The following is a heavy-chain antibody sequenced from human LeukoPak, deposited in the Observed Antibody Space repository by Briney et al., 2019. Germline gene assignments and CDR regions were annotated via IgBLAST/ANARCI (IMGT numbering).Heavy chain of an antibody. V-gene: IGHV3-7*03. J-gene: IGHJ6*04. Sequence: GGSLRLSCAASGFTFSSYWMSWVRQAPGKGLEWVANIKQDGSEKYYVDSVKGRFTISKDNAKNSLYLQMNSLRAEDTAVYYCAKSPLGDCSSTSCYAWYYYGMDVWGKGTTVTVSS. CDR2: IKQDGSEK. CDR1: GFTFSSYW. D-gene: IGHD2-2*01. CDR3: AKSPLGDCSSTSCYAWYYYGMDV.